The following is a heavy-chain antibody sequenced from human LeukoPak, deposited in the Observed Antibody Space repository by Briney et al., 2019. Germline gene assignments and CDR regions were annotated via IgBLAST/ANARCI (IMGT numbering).Heavy chain of an antibody. CDR2: IYHSGST. V-gene: IGHV4-38-2*02. D-gene: IGHD3-3*01. J-gene: IGHJ3*02. CDR3: ARDVPPYYDFWTERGAFDI. CDR1: GYSISSGYY. Sequence: PSETLSLTCTVSGYSISSGYYWDWIRQPPGKGLEWIGSIYHSGSTYYNPSLKSRVTISVDTSKNHFSLKLSSVTAADTAVYYCARDVPPYYDFWTERGAFDIWGQGTMVTVSS.